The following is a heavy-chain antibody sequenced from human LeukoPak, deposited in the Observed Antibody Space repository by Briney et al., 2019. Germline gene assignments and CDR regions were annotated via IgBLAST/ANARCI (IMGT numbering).Heavy chain of an antibody. Sequence: PSETLSLTCAVYGGSFSGYYWSWVRQAPGKGLEWVSVIYSGGSTYYTDSVKGRFTISRDISKNTLYLQMNDLRAEDTAVYYCARDFSGYWGQGTLVTVSS. J-gene: IGHJ4*01. CDR3: ARDFSGY. D-gene: IGHD3-10*01. CDR1: GGSFSGYY. V-gene: IGHV3-53*01. CDR2: IYSGGST.